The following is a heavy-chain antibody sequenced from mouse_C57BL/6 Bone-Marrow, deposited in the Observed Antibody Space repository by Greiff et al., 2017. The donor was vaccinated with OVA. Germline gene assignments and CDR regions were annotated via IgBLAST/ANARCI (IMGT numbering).Heavy chain of an antibody. D-gene: IGHD2-14*01. CDR1: GFTFSDYG. J-gene: IGHJ1*03. CDR2: ISSGSSTI. V-gene: IGHV5-17*01. CDR3: ARASGVRRAPHWYFDV. Sequence: EVKLMESGGGLVKPGGSLKLSCAASGFTFSDYGMHWVRQAPEKGLEWVAYISSGSSTIYYADTVKGRFTISRDNAKNTLFLQMTSLRSEDTAMYYCARASGVRRAPHWYFDVWGTGTTVTVSS.